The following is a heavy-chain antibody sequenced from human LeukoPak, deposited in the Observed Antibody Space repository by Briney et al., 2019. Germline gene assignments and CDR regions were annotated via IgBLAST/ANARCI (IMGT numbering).Heavy chain of an antibody. CDR3: ARSGSYYGPYDY. Sequence: GESLEVSFQGSGYSFTSYWIGWVRQMPGKGLEWMGIIYPGDSETRYSPSFQGQVTMSVDKSITTSYLQWSSLQASDTAMYYCARSGSYYGPYDYWGQGTLVTVSS. D-gene: IGHD1-26*01. CDR2: IYPGDSET. CDR1: GYSFTSYW. V-gene: IGHV5-51*01. J-gene: IGHJ4*02.